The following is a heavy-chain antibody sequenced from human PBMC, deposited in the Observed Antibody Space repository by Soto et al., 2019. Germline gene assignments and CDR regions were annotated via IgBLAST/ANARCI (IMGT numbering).Heavy chain of an antibody. V-gene: IGHV1-69*13. J-gene: IGHJ4*02. D-gene: IGHD5-18*01. Sequence: AVKVSCKASGGTFSSYAISWVRQAPGQGLEWMGGIIPIFGTANYAQKFQGRVTITADESTSTAHMELSSLRYEDTSVYYCARGVGYSYGTHDYWGQGTLVTVSS. CDR1: GGTFSSYA. CDR2: IIPIFGTA. CDR3: ARGVGYSYGTHDY.